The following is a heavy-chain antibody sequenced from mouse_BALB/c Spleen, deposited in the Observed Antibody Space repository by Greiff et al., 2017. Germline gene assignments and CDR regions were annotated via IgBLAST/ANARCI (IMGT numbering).Heavy chain of an antibody. D-gene: IGHD2-1*01. CDR2: IYPGSGST. CDR3: ASLPRGYFDV. CDR1: GYTFTDYV. J-gene: IGHJ1*01. V-gene: IGHV1-77*01. Sequence: QVHVKQSGPELVKPGASVKMSCKASGYTFTDYVISWVKQRTGQGLEWIGEIYPGSGSTYYNEKFKGKATLTADKSSNTAYMQLSSLTSEDSAVYFCASLPRGYFDVWGAGTTVTVSS.